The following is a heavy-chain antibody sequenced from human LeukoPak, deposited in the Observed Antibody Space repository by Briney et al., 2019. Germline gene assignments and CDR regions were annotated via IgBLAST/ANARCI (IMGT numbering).Heavy chain of an antibody. CDR3: SGGSGWTSVF. Sequence: GGSLRLSCAASGFTFSTDWMNWVRQAPGKGLEWVATIKKDGSETYYVDFVKGRFTISRDNAKNSVHLQMNSLRAADTAVYYCSGGSGWTSVFWGQGTLVTVSS. D-gene: IGHD6-19*01. CDR2: IKKDGSET. J-gene: IGHJ1*01. CDR1: GFTFSTDW. V-gene: IGHV3-7*04.